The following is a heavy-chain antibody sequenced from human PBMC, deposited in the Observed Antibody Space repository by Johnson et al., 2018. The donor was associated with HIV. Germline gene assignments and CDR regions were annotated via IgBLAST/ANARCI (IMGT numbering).Heavy chain of an antibody. CDR1: GFSLGSFG. CDR2: ISYDGTEK. D-gene: IGHD6-6*01. Sequence: VQLVESGGGLVQPGRSLRLSCAASGFSLGSFGMHWVRQAPGKGLEWVAVISYDGTEKYYAESVKARFTISRDNSKNTLYLVINRVRPEDTAVYYCARGQIAARWSDALHFWGQGTKVTISS. J-gene: IGHJ3*01. CDR3: ARGQIAARWSDALHF. V-gene: IGHV3-30*03.